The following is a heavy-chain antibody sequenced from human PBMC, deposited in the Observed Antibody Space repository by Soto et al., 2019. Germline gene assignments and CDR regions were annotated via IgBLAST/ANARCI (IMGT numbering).Heavy chain of an antibody. CDR2: IIPIFDTA. CDR1: GDTFSSYA. CDR3: ASNTYYYDSSGYRFDY. V-gene: IGHV1-69*06. Sequence: SVNVSCTASGDTFSSYASSWVRQSPGQGLEWMGGIIPIFDTANYAQKFQGRVTITADKSTSTAYMELISLRSQDTAVYYRASNTYYYDSSGYRFDYWGQLRLVTVSS. J-gene: IGHJ4*02. D-gene: IGHD3-22*01.